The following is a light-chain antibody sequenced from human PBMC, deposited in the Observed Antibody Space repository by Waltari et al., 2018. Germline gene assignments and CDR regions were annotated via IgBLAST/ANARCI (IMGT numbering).Light chain of an antibody. V-gene: IGLV1-47*01. CDR2: RND. J-gene: IGLJ2*01. CDR3: ATWDGNLSAVV. CDR1: SSNIGSNY. Sequence: QSVLTQPPSASGTPGQRVTISCSGSSSNIGSNYVYWYQQLPGTAPKLLIYRNDQRPSGFHDRFSGSKSGTSASLVISGLRSEDEADYYCATWDGNLSAVVFGGGTKLTVL.